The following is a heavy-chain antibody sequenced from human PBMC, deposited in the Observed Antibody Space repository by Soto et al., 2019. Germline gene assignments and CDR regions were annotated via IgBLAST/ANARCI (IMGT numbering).Heavy chain of an antibody. Sequence: QVQLVESGGGVVQPGRSLRLSCAASGFTFNTYGMHWVRQAPGKGLEWVAVISYNGRKTYYVDSVKGRFTISRDNSKNTLYLQMNSLRAEDTAVYYCAKDHYYDSGSFSPYDFDYWGQGTLVTVSS. CDR3: AKDHYYDSGSFSPYDFDY. CDR1: GFTFNTYG. CDR2: ISYNGRKT. D-gene: IGHD3-10*01. V-gene: IGHV3-30*18. J-gene: IGHJ4*02.